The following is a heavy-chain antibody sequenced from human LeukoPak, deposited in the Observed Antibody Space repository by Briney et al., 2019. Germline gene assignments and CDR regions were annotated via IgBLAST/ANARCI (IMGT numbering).Heavy chain of an antibody. J-gene: IGHJ4*02. V-gene: IGHV1-2*04. CDR2: INPNSGGT. Sequence: ASVKVSCKASGYTFTGYYMHWVRQAPGQGLEWMGWINPNSGGTNYAQKFQGWVTKTRDTSISTAYMELSRLRSDDTAVYYCARSSRPLWFGELLSYYFDYWGQGTLVTVSS. D-gene: IGHD3-10*01. CDR1: GYTFTGYY. CDR3: ARSSRPLWFGELLSYYFDY.